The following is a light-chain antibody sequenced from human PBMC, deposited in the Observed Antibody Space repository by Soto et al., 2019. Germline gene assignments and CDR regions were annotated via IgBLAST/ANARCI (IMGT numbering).Light chain of an antibody. Sequence: VFTQSPATLSLSTGERATLSCRASQRFSSQLAWYKQKPGQAPSLVIYDASKRATGAPGRSSGSGSGTDFTLTIRSLEHDDVAVYYCQQRSSWPTFGQGTRVEIK. CDR3: QQRSSWPT. J-gene: IGKJ1*01. CDR1: QRFSSQ. V-gene: IGKV3-11*01. CDR2: DAS.